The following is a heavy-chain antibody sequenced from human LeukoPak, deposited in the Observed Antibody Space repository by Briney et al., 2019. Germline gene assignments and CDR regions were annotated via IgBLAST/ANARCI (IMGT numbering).Heavy chain of an antibody. CDR2: IYYSGST. Sequence: SETLSLTCTVSGGSISSSSYYWGWIRQPPGKGLEWIGSIYYSGSTYYNPSLKSRVTISVDTSKNQFSLQLSSVTAADTAVYYCARDDSSGYEEYWGQGTLVTVSS. D-gene: IGHD5-12*01. CDR1: GGSISSSSYY. CDR3: ARDDSSGYEEY. J-gene: IGHJ4*02. V-gene: IGHV4-39*07.